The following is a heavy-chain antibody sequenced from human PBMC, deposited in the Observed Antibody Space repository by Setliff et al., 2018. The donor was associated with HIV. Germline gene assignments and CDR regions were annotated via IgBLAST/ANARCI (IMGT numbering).Heavy chain of an antibody. D-gene: IGHD6-19*01. CDR1: GDSTSSSSSY. V-gene: IGHV4-39*01. J-gene: IGHJ4*02. CDR3: ATMGRRGWFIDY. CDR2: IYYSGST. Sequence: PSETLSLTCTVSGDSTSSSSSYWGRIRQPPGKGLEWIGSIYYSGSTYYNPSLKSRVTISVDTSKNQFSLKLNSVTAADTAVYYCATMGRRGWFIDYWGQGTLVTVSS.